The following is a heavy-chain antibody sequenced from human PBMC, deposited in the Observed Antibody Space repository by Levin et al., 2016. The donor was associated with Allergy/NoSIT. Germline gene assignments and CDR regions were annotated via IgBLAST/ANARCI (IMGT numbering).Heavy chain of an antibody. D-gene: IGHD3-10*01. V-gene: IGHV4-59*01. CDR1: GGSISSYY. CDR2: IYYSGST. Sequence: GSLRLSCTVSGGSISSYYWSWIRQPPGKGLEWIGYIYYSGSTNYNPSLKSRVTISVDTSKNQFSLKLSSVTAADTAVYYCAREDGSGSADVWGQGTTVTVSS. J-gene: IGHJ6*02. CDR3: AREDGSGSADV.